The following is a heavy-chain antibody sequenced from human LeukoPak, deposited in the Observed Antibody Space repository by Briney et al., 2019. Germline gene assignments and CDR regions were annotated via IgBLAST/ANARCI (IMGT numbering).Heavy chain of an antibody. CDR1: GFTFRTYG. J-gene: IGHJ4*02. CDR3: AKGTMANDY. Sequence: GGTLRVSCAASGFTFRTYGMTWVRQAPGKGLEWVSAISNSGDTTYYGDSVKGRFTISRDNSKNTLYLQMNSLRAEDTAVYYCAKGTMANDYWGQGTLVTVSS. D-gene: IGHD3-10*01. V-gene: IGHV3-23*01. CDR2: ISNSGDTT.